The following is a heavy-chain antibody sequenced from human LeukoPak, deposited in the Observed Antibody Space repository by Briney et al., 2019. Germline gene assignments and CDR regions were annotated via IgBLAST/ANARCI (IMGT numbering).Heavy chain of an antibody. J-gene: IGHJ5*02. CDR1: VFTVSSNY. V-gene: IGHV3-66*01. CDR2: IYSGGNT. Sequence: GGSLRLSCAASVFTVSSNYMSWVRQAPGKGLEWVSIIYSGGNTYYADSVKGRFTISRDNTRNTLYLQMNSLRAEDTAVYYCARDQTTFWFDPWGQGTLVTVSS. CDR3: ARDQTTFWFDP. D-gene: IGHD4-17*01.